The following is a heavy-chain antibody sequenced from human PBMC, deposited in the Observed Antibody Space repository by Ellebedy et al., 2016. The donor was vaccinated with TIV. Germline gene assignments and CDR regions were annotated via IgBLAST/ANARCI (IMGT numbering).Heavy chain of an antibody. CDR3: AKDLSWWSASDY. D-gene: IGHD3-16*01. J-gene: IGHJ4*02. CDR2: IGGDDRT. Sequence: GESLKISCAASGFTFSRYAMSWVRQAPGKGLEWVAGIGGDDRTHYAHFVEGRFTISRDRFQSTLHLEMSSLRVEDTAIYYCAKDLSWWSASDYWGQGALVTVSS. V-gene: IGHV3-23*01. CDR1: GFTFSRYA.